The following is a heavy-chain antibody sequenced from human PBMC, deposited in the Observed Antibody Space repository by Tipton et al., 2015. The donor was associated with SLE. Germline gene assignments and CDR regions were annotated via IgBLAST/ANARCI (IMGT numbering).Heavy chain of an antibody. V-gene: IGHV4-59*01. CDR2: IYYSGGT. J-gene: IGHJ2*01. Sequence: TLSLTCTVSGGSMSTYYWSWIRLPPGKGLEWIGYIYYSGGTSYNPSLNSRVTISVDTSRNQFSLKLTSVTAADSAVYYCARYSLTNWHLDLWGRGTLVIVSS. CDR1: GGSMSTYY. D-gene: IGHD2-15*01. CDR3: ARYSLTNWHLDL.